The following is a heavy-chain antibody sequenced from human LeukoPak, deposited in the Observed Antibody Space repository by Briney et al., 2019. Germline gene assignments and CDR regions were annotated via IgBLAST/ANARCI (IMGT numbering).Heavy chain of an antibody. V-gene: IGHV3-30*18. J-gene: IGHJ4*02. CDR1: GFTFSSYG. D-gene: IGHD5-12*01. Sequence: SGGSLRLSCAASGFTFSSYGMHWVRQAPGKGLDWVAVISYDGSYKYYADSVKGRFTISRDNSKNTLYLQMNSLRAEDTAVYYCAKDRYSGYVGLFDYWGQGTLVTVSS. CDR2: ISYDGSYK. CDR3: AKDRYSGYVGLFDY.